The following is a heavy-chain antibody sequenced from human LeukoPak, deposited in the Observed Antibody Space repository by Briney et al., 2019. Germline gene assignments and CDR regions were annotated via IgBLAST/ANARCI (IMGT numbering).Heavy chain of an antibody. Sequence: PGGSLRLSCAASGFTFSSYGMHWVRQAPGKGLEWVAVISYDGSNKYYADSVKGRFTISRDNSKNTLYLQMNSLRAEDTAVYYCAKDESKWERSRGLWLHWGQGTLVTVSS. D-gene: IGHD1-26*01. CDR2: ISYDGSNK. V-gene: IGHV3-30*18. CDR3: AKDESKWERSRGLWLH. CDR1: GFTFSSYG. J-gene: IGHJ4*02.